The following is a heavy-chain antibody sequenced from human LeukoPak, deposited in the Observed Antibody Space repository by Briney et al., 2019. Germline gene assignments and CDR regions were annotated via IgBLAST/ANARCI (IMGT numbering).Heavy chain of an antibody. J-gene: IGHJ6*03. CDR1: GGSINSSIYH. D-gene: IGHD5-24*01. CDR3: AREFSRDGYYYYMDV. CDR2: IYYSGST. Sequence: SETLSLTCTVSGGSINSSIYHWGWIRQPPGKGLEWIGNIYYSGSTYYNPSLKSRVTISVDTSKNQFSLKLSSVTAADTAVYYCAREFSRDGYYYYMDVWGKGTTVTVSS. V-gene: IGHV4-39*07.